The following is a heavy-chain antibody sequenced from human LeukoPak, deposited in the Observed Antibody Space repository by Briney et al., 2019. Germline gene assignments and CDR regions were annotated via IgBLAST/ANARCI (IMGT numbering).Heavy chain of an antibody. CDR1: GDSISNGDYY. J-gene: IGHJ3*02. CDR3: ARLSRSSGGYPYVFDI. CDR2: NYYSGAT. D-gene: IGHD2-15*01. Sequence: SQTLSLTCTVSGDSISNGDYYWSWIRQHPEKGLECIGHNYYSGATYYNPSLKSRLTISVDTPKSQFSLKLSSMTAADTAMYYCARLSRSSGGYPYVFDIWGQGIMVTVSS. V-gene: IGHV4-30-4*08.